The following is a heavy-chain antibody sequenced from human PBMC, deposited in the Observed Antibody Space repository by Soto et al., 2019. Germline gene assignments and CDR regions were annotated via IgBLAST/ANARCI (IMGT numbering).Heavy chain of an antibody. J-gene: IGHJ4*02. CDR1: GGSISSGDYY. CDR2: IYYSGST. CDR3: ARDKITGLFDY. D-gene: IGHD2-8*02. V-gene: IGHV4-30-4*01. Sequence: LSLTCTVSGGSISSGDYYLSWIRQPPGKGLEWIGYIYYSGSTYYNPSLKSRVTISVDTSKNQFSLKLTSVTAADTAVYYCARDKITGLFDYWGQGTLVTVSS.